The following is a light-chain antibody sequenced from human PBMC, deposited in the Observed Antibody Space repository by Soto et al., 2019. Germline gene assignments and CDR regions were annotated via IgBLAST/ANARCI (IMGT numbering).Light chain of an antibody. CDR2: GAS. J-gene: IGKJ4*01. Sequence: EIVMTQSPATLSVSPGERATLSCRASQSVSSNLAWYQQKPGQAPRLLIYGASTSATGIPARFSGSGSGTEFTLTISSLQSEDFAVYYCQQYNNRPPLTFGRGTKVEIK. V-gene: IGKV3-15*01. CDR3: QQYNNRPPLT. CDR1: QSVSSN.